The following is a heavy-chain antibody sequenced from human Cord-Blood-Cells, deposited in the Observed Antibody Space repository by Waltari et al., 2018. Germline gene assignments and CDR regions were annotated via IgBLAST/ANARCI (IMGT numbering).Heavy chain of an antibody. V-gene: IGHV3-74*01. D-gene: IGHD7-27*01. J-gene: IGHJ4*02. CDR1: GFPFSSYW. Sequence: EVQLVESGGGLVQPGGSLRLSCAASGFPFSSYWMHWVRQAPGKGLVGVSRINRDGSSTSYADSVKGRFTISRDNAKNTLYLQMNSLRAEDTAVYYCASEILSNTFDYWGQGTLVTVSS. CDR2: INRDGSST. CDR3: ASEILSNTFDY.